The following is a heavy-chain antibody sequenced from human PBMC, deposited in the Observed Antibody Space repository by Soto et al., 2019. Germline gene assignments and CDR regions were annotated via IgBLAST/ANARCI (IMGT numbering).Heavy chain of an antibody. V-gene: IGHV3-73*01. CDR1: GFAFNDSA. CDR3: TNTFV. CDR2: VRSKSNNYAT. Sequence: DVQVVQSGGGLVQPGGSLKLSCAASGFAFNDSAMHWVRQASGKGLEWVARVRSKSNNYATAYPASMKGRFIVSRDDSMGTTSLQMNSLKPDATAIYYCTNTFVWGQGVLVTVS. J-gene: IGHJ4*02.